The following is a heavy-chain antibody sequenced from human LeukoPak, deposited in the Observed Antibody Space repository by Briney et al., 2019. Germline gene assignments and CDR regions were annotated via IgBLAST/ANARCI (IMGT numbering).Heavy chain of an antibody. J-gene: IGHJ5*02. V-gene: IGHV3-7*01. CDR3: ARTPNYYDSSGYYLTGFDP. CDR2: IKQDGSEK. D-gene: IGHD3-22*01. CDR1: GFTFRSYW. Sequence: GGSLGLSCAASGFTFRSYWMSWVRQAPGKGLEWVANIKQDGSEKYYVDSVEGRFTISRDNAKNSLYLQMNSLRAEDTAVYYCARTPNYYDSSGYYLTGFDPWGQGTLVTVSS.